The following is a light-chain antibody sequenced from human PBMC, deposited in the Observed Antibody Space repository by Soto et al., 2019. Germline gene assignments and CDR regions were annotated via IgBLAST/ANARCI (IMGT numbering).Light chain of an antibody. CDR3: QQFDTYRT. CDR1: QRITNR. V-gene: IGKV1-39*01. Sequence: DIQMTQSPSSLSASIGDRVTITCRASQRITNRLNWYQHRPGKAPRLLIYAASSLESGVPSRFSGSASGTDFTLTISSLQPDDFGTYYCQQFDTYRTFGQGTIVDIK. CDR2: AAS. J-gene: IGKJ1*01.